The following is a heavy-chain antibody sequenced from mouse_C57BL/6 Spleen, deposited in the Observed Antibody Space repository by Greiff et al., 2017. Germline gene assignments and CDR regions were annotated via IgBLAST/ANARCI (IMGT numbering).Heavy chain of an antibody. V-gene: IGHV1-52*01. J-gene: IGHJ3*01. CDR1: GYTFTSYW. D-gene: IGHD1-1*01. CDR3: ARSRSYGWCAY. CDR2: IDPSDTET. Sequence: QVQLQQPGAELVRPGSSVQLSCKASGYTFTSYWLHWVKQRPIQVLEWIGNIDPSDTETHYNQTFKDKATLTVDKASSTAYMQRSSLTSEDCAVYYCARSRSYGWCAYGGQGTLVTVSA.